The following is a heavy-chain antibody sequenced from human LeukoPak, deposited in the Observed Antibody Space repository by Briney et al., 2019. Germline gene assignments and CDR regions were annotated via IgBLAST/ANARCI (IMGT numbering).Heavy chain of an antibody. CDR2: IKQHGSEK. CDR3: ARLWPFDY. D-gene: IGHD2-21*01. Sequence: PGGSLRLSCAASGFTFSSYWMGWVRQAPGKGLEWVANIKQHGSEKYYVDSVKGRFTISRDDTKNSLYLQMNSLRAEDTAVYYCARLWPFDYWGQGTLVTVSS. V-gene: IGHV3-7*01. CDR1: GFTFSSYW. J-gene: IGHJ4*02.